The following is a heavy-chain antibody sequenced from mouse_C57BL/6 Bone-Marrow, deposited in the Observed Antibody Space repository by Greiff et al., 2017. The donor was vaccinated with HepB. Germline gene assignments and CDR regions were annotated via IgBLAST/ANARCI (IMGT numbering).Heavy chain of an antibody. Sequence: QVTLKLSGPGILQPSQTLSLTCSFSGFSLSTFGMGVGWIRQPSGKGLEWLAHIWWDDDKYYNPALKSRLTISKDTSKNQVFLKIANVDTADTATYYCARRNYGSSYGYYAMDYWGQGTSVTVSS. V-gene: IGHV8-8*01. CDR3: ARRNYGSSYGYYAMDY. CDR1: GFSLSTFGMG. J-gene: IGHJ4*01. D-gene: IGHD1-1*01. CDR2: IWWDDDK.